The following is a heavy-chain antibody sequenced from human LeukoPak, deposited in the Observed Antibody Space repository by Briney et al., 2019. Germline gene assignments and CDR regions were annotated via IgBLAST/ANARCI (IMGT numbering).Heavy chain of an antibody. D-gene: IGHD1-26*01. CDR3: ARTPYSGSSLQYYHLDA. CDR2: IRFDGTSK. CDR1: GFSLSTYG. J-gene: IGHJ6*04. V-gene: IGHV3-30*02. Sequence: PGGSLRLSCAASGFSLSTYGIHWVRQTPGGGPEWLTYIRFDGTSKYYATSVKGRSSIPRDNSANTAYLHMSSLRPEDTALYYCARTPYSGSSLQYYHLDAWGKGTTVTVSS.